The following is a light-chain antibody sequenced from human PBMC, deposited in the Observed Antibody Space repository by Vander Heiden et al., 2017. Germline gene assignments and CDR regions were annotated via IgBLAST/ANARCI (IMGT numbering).Light chain of an antibody. Sequence: EIVLTQSPGTLSLTPAERATLSCRASPSVSSSYLAWYQQKPGQAPRLLIYGASSRATGIPDRFSGSGSGTDFTLTISRLEPEDFAVYYCQQYGSSITFGQGTRLEIK. CDR2: GAS. CDR1: PSVSSSY. V-gene: IGKV3-20*01. J-gene: IGKJ5*01. CDR3: QQYGSSIT.